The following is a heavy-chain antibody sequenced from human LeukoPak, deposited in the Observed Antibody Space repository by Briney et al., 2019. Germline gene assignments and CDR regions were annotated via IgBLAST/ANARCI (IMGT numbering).Heavy chain of an antibody. CDR3: ARQDSAEYFQH. V-gene: IGHV4-4*09. J-gene: IGHJ1*01. D-gene: IGHD5-18*01. Sequence: PSETLSLTCTVSGGSISSYYWSWIRQPPGKGLEWIGYIYTSGSTNYNPSLKSRVTISVDTSKNQFSLKLSSVTAADTAVYYCARQDSAEYFQHWGQGTLVTVSS. CDR1: GGSISSYY. CDR2: IYTSGST.